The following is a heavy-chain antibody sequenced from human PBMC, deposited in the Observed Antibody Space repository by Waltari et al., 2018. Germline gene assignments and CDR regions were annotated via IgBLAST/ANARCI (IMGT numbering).Heavy chain of an antibody. CDR1: GFTFSRYS. J-gene: IGHJ5*02. CDR2: ISSSSSTI. Sequence: EVQLVESGGGLVQPGGSLRLSCAASGFTFSRYSMNWVRQAPGKGLEWVSYISSSSSTIYYADSVKGRFTISRDNAKNSLYLQMNSLRAEDTAVYYCASMTSNWFDPWGQGTLVTVSS. V-gene: IGHV3-48*01. CDR3: ASMTSNWFDP.